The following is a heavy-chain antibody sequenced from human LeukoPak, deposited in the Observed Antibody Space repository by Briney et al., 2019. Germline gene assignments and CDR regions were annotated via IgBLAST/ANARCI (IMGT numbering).Heavy chain of an antibody. Sequence: SETLSLTCIVSGYSISSGYYWGWIRHPPGKGLECIGGIYHSGSTYYNPSLKSRVTISVDTSKNQFSLKLSSVTAADTAVYYCARGRGHIVVVTAIRSDNAFDMWGQGTMVTVSS. CDR1: GYSISSGYY. CDR2: IYHSGST. J-gene: IGHJ3*02. D-gene: IGHD2-21*02. CDR3: ARGRGHIVVVTAIRSDNAFDM. V-gene: IGHV4-38-2*02.